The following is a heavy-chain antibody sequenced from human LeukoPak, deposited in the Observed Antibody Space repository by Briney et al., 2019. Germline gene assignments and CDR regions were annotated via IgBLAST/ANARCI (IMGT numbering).Heavy chain of an antibody. CDR2: IYTSGST. V-gene: IGHV4-4*07. D-gene: IGHD3-3*01. CDR1: GGSISSYY. J-gene: IGHJ4*02. Sequence: PSETLSLTCTVSGGSISSYYWSSIRQPAGKGLEWIGRIYTSGSTNYNPSLKSRVTMSVDTSKNQFSLKLSSVTAADTAVYYCARSSITIFGVLYYFDYWGQGTLVTVSS. CDR3: ARSSITIFGVLYYFDY.